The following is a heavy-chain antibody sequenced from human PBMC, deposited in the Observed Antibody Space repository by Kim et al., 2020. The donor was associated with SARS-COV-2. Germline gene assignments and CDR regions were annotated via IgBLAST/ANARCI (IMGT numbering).Heavy chain of an antibody. V-gene: IGHV4-39*01. D-gene: IGHD6-19*01. J-gene: IGHJ4*02. CDR3: ARPGYSSGWYPTLY. CDR2: IYYTGST. Sequence: SETLSLTCTVSGGSISSSDYYWGWIRQPPGKGLEWIGSIYYTGSTYYNPSLKSRVTISVDTSKNQFSLKLTSVTAADTAIYYCARPGYSSGWYPTLYWGQGTLVTVSS. CDR1: GGSISSSDYY.